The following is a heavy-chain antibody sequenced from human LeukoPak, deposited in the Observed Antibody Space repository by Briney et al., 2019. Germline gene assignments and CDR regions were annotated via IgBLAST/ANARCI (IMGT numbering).Heavy chain of an antibody. CDR1: GFTFSSYW. D-gene: IGHD6-13*01. J-gene: IGHJ6*02. Sequence: GGSLRLSCAASGFTFSSYWMHWVRQAPGKGLVWVSRINSDRSSTSYADSVKGRFTISRDNAKNTLYLQMNSLRAEDTAVYYCARDPLIAAAGGYGMDVWGQGTTVTVSS. V-gene: IGHV3-74*01. CDR2: INSDRSST. CDR3: ARDPLIAAAGGYGMDV.